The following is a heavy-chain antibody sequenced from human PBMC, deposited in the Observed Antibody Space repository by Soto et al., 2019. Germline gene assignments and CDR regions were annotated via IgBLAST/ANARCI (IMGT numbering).Heavy chain of an antibody. CDR2: IYWDDDK. V-gene: IGHV2-5*02. Sequence: QITLKESGPTLVKPTQTLTLTCTFSGFSLSTSGVGVGWIRQPPGKALEWLALIYWDDDKRYSPSLESRVTITKDTSKNQVVLTMTNMDPVDTATYYCAHIDDYDNSHAFDFWGQGTMVTVSS. CDR3: AHIDDYDNSHAFDF. J-gene: IGHJ3*01. D-gene: IGHD3-16*01. CDR1: GFSLSTSGVG.